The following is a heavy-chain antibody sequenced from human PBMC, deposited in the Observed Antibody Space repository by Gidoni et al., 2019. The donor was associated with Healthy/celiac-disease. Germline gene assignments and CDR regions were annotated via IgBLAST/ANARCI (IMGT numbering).Heavy chain of an antibody. D-gene: IGHD3-22*01. CDR1: GFTFSSYA. CDR3: APAEEYYYDSSGYTGLLDY. CDR2: ISGSGGST. Sequence: EVQLLESGGGLVQPGGSLRLSCAASGFTFSSYAMSWVRQAPGKGLEWVSAISGSGGSTYYADAVKGRFTISRDNSKNTLYLQMNSLRAEDTAVYYCAPAEEYYYDSSGYTGLLDYWGQGTLVTVSS. J-gene: IGHJ4*02. V-gene: IGHV3-23*01.